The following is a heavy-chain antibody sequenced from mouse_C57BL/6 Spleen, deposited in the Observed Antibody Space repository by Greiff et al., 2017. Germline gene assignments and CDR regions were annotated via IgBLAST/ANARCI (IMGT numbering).Heavy chain of an antibody. CDR3: TRGSSGYRFAY. J-gene: IGHJ3*01. CDR1: GYTFTDYE. D-gene: IGHD3-2*02. V-gene: IGHV1-15*01. Sequence: QVQLQQPGAELVRPGASVTLSCKASGYTFTDYEMHWVKQTPVHGLEWIGAIDPETGGTAYNQKFKGKAILTADKSSSTAYMELRSLTSEDSAVYYCTRGSSGYRFAYWGQGTLVTVSA. CDR2: IDPETGGT.